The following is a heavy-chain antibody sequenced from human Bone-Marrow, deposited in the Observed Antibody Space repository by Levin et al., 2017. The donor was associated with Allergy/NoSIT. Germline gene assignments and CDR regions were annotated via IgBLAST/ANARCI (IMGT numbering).Heavy chain of an antibody. CDR3: ARLGYYFEASGYNIDY. CDR1: GGSISSSDYY. J-gene: IGHJ4*02. D-gene: IGHD3-22*01. Sequence: SQTLSLTCTVSGGSISSSDYYWGWIRQTPGKGLDWIGSIYYSGSTNYKPSLKSRLTISVDTSKNQFSLRLRSMTATDTAVYYCARLGYYFEASGYNIDYWGQGTLVTVSS. CDR2: IYYSGST. V-gene: IGHV4-39*01.